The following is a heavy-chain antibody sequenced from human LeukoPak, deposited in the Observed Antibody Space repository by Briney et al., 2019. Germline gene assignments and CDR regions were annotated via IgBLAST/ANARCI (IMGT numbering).Heavy chain of an antibody. CDR3: ARGSYYDSSGYYDY. V-gene: IGHV3-7*03. J-gene: IGHJ4*02. Sequence: GSLRLSCAASGFTFSSYWMSWVRQAPGKGLEWVANIKQDGSEKYYVDSVKGRFTISRDNAKNSLYLQMNSLRAEDTAVYYCARGSYYDSSGYYDYWGQGTLVTVSS. CDR1: GFTFSSYW. D-gene: IGHD3-22*01. CDR2: IKQDGSEK.